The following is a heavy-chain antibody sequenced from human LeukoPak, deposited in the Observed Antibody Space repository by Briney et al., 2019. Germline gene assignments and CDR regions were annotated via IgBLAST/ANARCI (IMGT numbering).Heavy chain of an antibody. CDR1: GGSISSYY. Sequence: TSETLSLTCTVSGGSISSYYWSWIRQPPGKGLEWIGYIYYSGTTNYNPSLKSRVTISVDTSKNQFSLKLSFVTAADTAVYYCARARITMIVVVIKEGAHFDYWGQGTLVTVSS. D-gene: IGHD3-22*01. V-gene: IGHV4-59*01. CDR3: ARARITMIVVVIKEGAHFDY. CDR2: IYYSGTT. J-gene: IGHJ4*02.